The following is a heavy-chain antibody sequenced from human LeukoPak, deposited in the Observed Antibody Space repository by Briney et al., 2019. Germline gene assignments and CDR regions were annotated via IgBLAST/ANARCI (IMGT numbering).Heavy chain of an antibody. CDR3: ARETPEYVDIVATINNGYFDY. CDR1: GGSISSGDYY. J-gene: IGHJ4*02. Sequence: SETLSLTCTVSGGSISSGDYYWSWIRQPPGKRLEWIGYIYYSGNTCYNAPLKRRVTISVDTSKNQFSLKLSSVPAADTAVYYCARETPEYVDIVATINNGYFDYWGQGTLVTVSS. V-gene: IGHV4-30-4*01. CDR2: IYYSGNT. D-gene: IGHD5-12*01.